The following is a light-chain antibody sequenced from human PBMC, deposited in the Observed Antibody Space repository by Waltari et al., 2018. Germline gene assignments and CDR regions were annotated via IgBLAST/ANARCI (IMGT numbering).Light chain of an antibody. CDR3: QHYGSSLWT. CDR2: GAS. Sequence: EIVLTQSPGTLSLSPGERATLSCRASQSVSSSYLAWYQQKPGQAPRLLIYGASSRATGLPDRFSGSGSGTDLTLTISRLEPEDFAVYYCQHYGSSLWTFGQGTKVEIK. CDR1: QSVSSSY. J-gene: IGKJ1*01. V-gene: IGKV3-20*01.